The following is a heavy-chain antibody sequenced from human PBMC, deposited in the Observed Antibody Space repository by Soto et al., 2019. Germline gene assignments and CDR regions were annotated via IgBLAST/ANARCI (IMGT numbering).Heavy chain of an antibody. CDR3: AGSTMVRGVLRDYYQGMDV. V-gene: IGHV1-69*06. CDR1: GGTFSSYA. D-gene: IGHD3-10*01. CDR2: IIPIFGTA. Sequence: ASVKVSCKASGGTFSSYAISWVRQAPGQGLEWMGGIIPIFGTANYAQKFQGRVTITADKSTSTAYMELSSLRSEDTAVHYCAGSTMVRGVLRDYYQGMDVWGQGATVTVSS. J-gene: IGHJ6*02.